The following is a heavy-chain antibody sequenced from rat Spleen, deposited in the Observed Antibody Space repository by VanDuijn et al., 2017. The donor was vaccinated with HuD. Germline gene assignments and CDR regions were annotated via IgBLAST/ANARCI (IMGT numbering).Heavy chain of an antibody. CDR2: MWSGGST. D-gene: IGHD1-12*02. J-gene: IGHJ4*01. CDR3: TVTMMVVGVMDA. V-gene: IGHV2S63*01. CDR1: GFSLTDYS. Sequence: VQLKESGPGLVQPSQTLSLTYTVSGFSLTDYSVHWVRQPPGKGLEWMGVMWSGGSTAYNSALKSRLSIIRDTSKSQVFLKINSLQTEDTAIYYCTVTMMVVGVMDAWGQGASVTVSS.